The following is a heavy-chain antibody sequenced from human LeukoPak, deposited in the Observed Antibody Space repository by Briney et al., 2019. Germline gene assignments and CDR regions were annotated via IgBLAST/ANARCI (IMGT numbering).Heavy chain of an antibody. Sequence: SETLSLTCSVSGGSISTYYWSWIRQPPGKGLEWIGYIYYSGSTSYNPSLKSRVTISVDTSKNQFSLELSSVTAADTAVYSRHGIVDTSRKYYFDYWGQGTLVTVSS. D-gene: IGHD5-18*01. CDR3: HGIVDTSRKYYFDY. V-gene: IGHV4-59*08. CDR1: GGSISTYY. CDR2: IYYSGST. J-gene: IGHJ4*02.